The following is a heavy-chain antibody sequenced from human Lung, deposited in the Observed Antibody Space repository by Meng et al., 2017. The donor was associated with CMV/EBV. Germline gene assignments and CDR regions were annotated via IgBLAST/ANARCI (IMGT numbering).Heavy chain of an antibody. V-gene: IGHV4-30-4*08. D-gene: IGHD5-18*01. CDR1: GGSISSGDYY. CDR3: ARALDTAMVTFDY. J-gene: IGHJ4*02. CDR2: IYYSGST. Sequence: QGQVQEPGPGLGKPSQTLSLTCTGSGGSISSGDYYWSWIRQPPGKGLEWIGYIYYSGSTYYNPSLKSRVTISVDTSKNQFSLKLSSVTAADTAVYYCARALDTAMVTFDYWGQGTLVTVSS.